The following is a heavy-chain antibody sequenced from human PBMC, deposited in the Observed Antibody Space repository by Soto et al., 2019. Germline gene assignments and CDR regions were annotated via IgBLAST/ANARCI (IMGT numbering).Heavy chain of an antibody. D-gene: IGHD3-22*01. J-gene: IGHJ4*02. Sequence: GGSLRLSCTASVFPFNSYAMHLVRHAPGKGLEWVAVISYDGNNKYYADSVKGRFTISRDNSKNTLYLQMNSLRAEDTAVYYCARDTGVYYDSSGLTDYWGQGTLVTVSS. CDR1: VFPFNSYA. V-gene: IGHV3-30-3*01. CDR2: ISYDGNNK. CDR3: ARDTGVYYDSSGLTDY.